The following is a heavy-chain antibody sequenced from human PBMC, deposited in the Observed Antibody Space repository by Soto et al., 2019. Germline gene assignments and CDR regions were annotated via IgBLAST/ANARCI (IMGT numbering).Heavy chain of an antibody. J-gene: IGHJ3*02. CDR1: GFTFSSYW. V-gene: IGHV3-7*05. Sequence: HPGGSLRLSCAASGFTFSSYWMSWVRQAPGKGLEWVANIKQDGSEKYYVDSVKGRFTISRDNAKNSLYLQMNSLRAEDTAVYYCARDSSFHFGLIDAFDIWGQGTMVTVSS. CDR3: ARDSSFHFGLIDAFDI. D-gene: IGHD3-16*01. CDR2: IKQDGSEK.